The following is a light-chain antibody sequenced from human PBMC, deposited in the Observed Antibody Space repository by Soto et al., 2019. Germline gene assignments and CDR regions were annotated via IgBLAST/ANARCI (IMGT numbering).Light chain of an antibody. CDR2: KAS. V-gene: IGKV1-5*03. Sequence: DIQMTQSPSTLSAFVGDRVTITCRASQTISDWLAWYQQTPGKTPNLLIYKASILESGVPSRFNGSGSGTEFTLTISGLQPGDFAPYYCQQYNTYPLTFGGGTKVEIK. CDR1: QTISDW. CDR3: QQYNTYPLT. J-gene: IGKJ4*01.